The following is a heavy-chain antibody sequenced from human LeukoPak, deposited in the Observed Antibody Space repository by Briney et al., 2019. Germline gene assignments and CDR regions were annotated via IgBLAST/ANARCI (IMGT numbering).Heavy chain of an antibody. J-gene: IGHJ3*02. Sequence: QPGGSLRLSCAASGFTFSSYAMTWVREAPGKGLEWVSAISGSGVNTYYADSVKGRFAASRGNPKNTLYLQMNGLRAEDTAVYYCARGRSGYGPFDAFDIWGQGTWVTVSS. CDR3: ARGRSGYGPFDAFDI. V-gene: IGHV3-23*01. CDR1: GFTFSSYA. D-gene: IGHD3-22*01. CDR2: ISGSGVNT.